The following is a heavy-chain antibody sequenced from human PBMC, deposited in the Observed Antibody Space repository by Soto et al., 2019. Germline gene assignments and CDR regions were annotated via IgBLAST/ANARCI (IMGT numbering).Heavy chain of an antibody. CDR3: ARVRNRDDCSSTSCQPYYYYYYMDV. V-gene: IGHV4-39*07. J-gene: IGHJ6*03. CDR1: GCSISSSNYY. CDR2: IYYRGST. Sequence: SETLSLTCTVSGCSISSSNYYWGWIRQPPGKGLEWVGSIYYRGSTYYNPSLKSRVTISVDTSKNQFSLKLSSVTAADTAVYYCARVRNRDDCSSTSCQPYYYYYYMDVWGKGTTVTVSS. D-gene: IGHD2-2*01.